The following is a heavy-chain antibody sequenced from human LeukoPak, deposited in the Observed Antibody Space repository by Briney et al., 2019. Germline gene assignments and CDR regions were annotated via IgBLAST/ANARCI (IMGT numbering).Heavy chain of an antibody. V-gene: IGHV1-69*05. CDR2: IIPIFGTA. CDR3: ARGGYYDSSGYPFQH. J-gene: IGHJ1*01. Sequence: SVKVSCKASGGTFSSYAISWVRQAPGQGLEWMGRIIPIFGTANYAQKFQGRVTITTDESTSTAYMELSSLRSEDTAVYYCARGGYYDSSGYPFQHWGQGTLVTVSS. CDR1: GGTFSSYA. D-gene: IGHD3-22*01.